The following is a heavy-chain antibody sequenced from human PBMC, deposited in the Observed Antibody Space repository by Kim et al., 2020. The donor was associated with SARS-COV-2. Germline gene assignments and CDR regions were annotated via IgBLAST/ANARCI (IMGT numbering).Heavy chain of an antibody. V-gene: IGHV4-59*01. CDR2: IYKSGTP. CDR3: ASRTGGPGAFDI. J-gene: IGHJ3*02. Sequence: SETLSLTCTVSGGSISSYYWSWIRQPPGKGLEGFGYIYKSGTPNYNPSPKSRVTISVDTSKNQFSLKLSSVTAADTAVYYCASRTGGPGAFDIWGQGTMVTVSS. CDR1: GGSISSYY. D-gene: IGHD3-16*01.